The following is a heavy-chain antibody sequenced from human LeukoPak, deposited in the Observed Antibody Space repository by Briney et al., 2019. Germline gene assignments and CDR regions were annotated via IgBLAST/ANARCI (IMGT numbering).Heavy chain of an antibody. CDR1: GFSFSSFS. CDR3: ARVLHKRNYDSSTYYGY. D-gene: IGHD3-22*01. Sequence: GGSLRLSCAASGFSFSSFSMNWVRQAPGKGLEWVSYISGGSSFTYYVDSVKGRFTISRDNAKNSLYLQMNSLRAEDTAVYYCARVLHKRNYDSSTYYGYWGQGTLVTVSS. J-gene: IGHJ4*02. V-gene: IGHV3-21*01. CDR2: ISGGSSFT.